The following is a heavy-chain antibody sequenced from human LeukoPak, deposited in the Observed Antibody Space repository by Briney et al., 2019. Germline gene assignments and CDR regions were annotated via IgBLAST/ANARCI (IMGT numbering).Heavy chain of an antibody. CDR1: GFTFSSYA. CDR3: AKVGTRYYDSSGYYGYYFDY. Sequence: GGSLRLSCAASGFTFSSYAMHWVRQAPGKGLEWVAVISYDGSNKYYADSVKGRFTISRDNSKNTLYLQMNSLRAEDTALYYCAKVGTRYYDSSGYYGYYFDYWGQGTLVTVSS. J-gene: IGHJ4*02. D-gene: IGHD3-22*01. V-gene: IGHV3-30*04. CDR2: ISYDGSNK.